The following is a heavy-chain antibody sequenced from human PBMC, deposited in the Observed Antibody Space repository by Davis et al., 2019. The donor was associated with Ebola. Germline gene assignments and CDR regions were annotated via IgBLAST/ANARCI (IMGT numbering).Heavy chain of an antibody. V-gene: IGHV3-7*03. Sequence: GESLKISCAASGFTFSNYWMAWGRQAPGKGLEWVAHIKEDGSVKDYVDSVKGRFTISRDNAKKSVYLKMNGLRVEDTAVYYCVRDGWGSLFDSWGQGTLVTVSS. D-gene: IGHD7-27*01. CDR3: VRDGWGSLFDS. CDR1: GFTFSNYW. J-gene: IGHJ4*02. CDR2: IKEDGSVK.